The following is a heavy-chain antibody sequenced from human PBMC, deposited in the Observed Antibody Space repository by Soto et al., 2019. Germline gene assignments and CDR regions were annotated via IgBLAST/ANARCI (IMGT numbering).Heavy chain of an antibody. V-gene: IGHV1-69*01. D-gene: IGHD2-2*01. J-gene: IGHJ6*02. CDR2: IIPIPGTA. Sequence: QVQLVQSGAEVKKPGSSVKVSCKASGGTFGSYAISWVRQAPGQGLEWMGGIIPIPGTANYAQKFQGRVKNTADEYTSKGYRELSSLRSEDTAVYYCARSQGSSTSLEIYYYYYYGMDVWGQGTTVTVSS. CDR1: GGTFGSYA. CDR3: ARSQGSSTSLEIYYYYYYGMDV.